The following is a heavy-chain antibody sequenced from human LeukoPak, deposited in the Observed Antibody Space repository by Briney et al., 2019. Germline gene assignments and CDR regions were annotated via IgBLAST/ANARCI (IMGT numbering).Heavy chain of an antibody. V-gene: IGHV1-46*01. J-gene: IGHJ4*02. D-gene: IGHD6-13*01. CDR3: ARDCLIAAAGSYFDY. CDR1: GYTFTIYY. CDR2: INPSGGST. Sequence: ASVTVSFKASGYTFTIYYMHWVRQAPGQGREGMGIINPSGGSTSYAQKFQGRVTITRDTSTSTVYMELSSLRSEDTAVYYCARDCLIAAAGSYFDYWGQGTLVTVSS.